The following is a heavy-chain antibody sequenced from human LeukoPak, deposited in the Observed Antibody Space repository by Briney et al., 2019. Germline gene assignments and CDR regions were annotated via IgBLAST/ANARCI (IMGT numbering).Heavy chain of an antibody. CDR2: IYGGGST. D-gene: IGHD6-19*01. CDR1: GYTFSNYV. J-gene: IGHJ4*02. V-gene: IGHV3-53*01. CDR3: ASWPVGWYGEDS. Sequence: GGSLRLSCAASGYTFSNYVMNWVRQAPGKGLEWVSVIYGGGSTYYADSVKGRFTISRDTPKNTLCLQMNSLRVEDTAVYYCASWPVGWYGEDSWGQGTLVTVSS.